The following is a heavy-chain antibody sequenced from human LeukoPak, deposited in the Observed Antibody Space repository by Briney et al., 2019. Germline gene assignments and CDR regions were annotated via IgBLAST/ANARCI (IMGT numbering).Heavy chain of an antibody. Sequence: PGGSLRLSCAASGFTFSSYDMHWVRQATGKGLEWVSAIGTAGDTYYPGSVKGRFTISRENAKNSLYLQMNSLRAGDTAVYYCARVIRSGSYGPLYDYWGQGTLVTVSS. CDR3: ARVIRSGSYGPLYDY. CDR2: IGTAGDT. D-gene: IGHD1-26*01. V-gene: IGHV3-13*01. CDR1: GFTFSSYD. J-gene: IGHJ4*02.